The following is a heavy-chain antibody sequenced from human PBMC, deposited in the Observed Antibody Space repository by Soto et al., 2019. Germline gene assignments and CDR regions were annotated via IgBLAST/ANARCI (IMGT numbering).Heavy chain of an antibody. CDR1: GGTFSSYA. V-gene: IGHV1-69*13. CDR2: IIPIFGTA. J-gene: IGHJ4*02. D-gene: IGHD6-19*01. Sequence: GASVKVSCKASGGTFSSYAISWVRQAPGQGLEWMGGIIPIFGTANYAQKFQGRVTITADESTSTAYMELSSLRSEDTAVYYCARPLVSYSSGWPFDYWGQGTLVTVSS. CDR3: ARPLVSYSSGWPFDY.